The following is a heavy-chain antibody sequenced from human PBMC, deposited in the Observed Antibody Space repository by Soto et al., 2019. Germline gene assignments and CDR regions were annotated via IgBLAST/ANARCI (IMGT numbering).Heavy chain of an antibody. CDR2: IIPILGIA. CDR1: GGTFSSYT. CDR3: AMEYCSSTSCYRDY. Sequence: QVQLVQSGAEVKKPGSSVKVSCKASGGTFSSYTISWVRQAPGQGLAWKGRIIPILGIANYAQKFQGRVTITAYKSTSTADMELSSLRSEDTAVYYCAMEYCSSTSCYRDYWCQGTLVTVSS. J-gene: IGHJ4*02. V-gene: IGHV1-69*02. D-gene: IGHD2-2*02.